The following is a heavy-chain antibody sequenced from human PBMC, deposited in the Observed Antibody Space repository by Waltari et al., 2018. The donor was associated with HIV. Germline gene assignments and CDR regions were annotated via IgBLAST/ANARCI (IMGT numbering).Heavy chain of an antibody. V-gene: IGHV4-39*01. D-gene: IGHD2-15*01. CDR2: INYSVTT. CDR1: GGSISSSSYY. J-gene: IGHJ6*02. Sequence: QLQLQESGPGLVKPSETLSLTCTVSGGSISSSSYYWGWIRQPPGKGLEWIGCINYSVTTYPNPSLTSRVTISVDTSKIHFSLKLSSVTAADTAVYYCARHGYCSGGSCYSLPYYYYGMDVWGQGTTVTVSS. CDR3: ARHGYCSGGSCYSLPYYYYGMDV.